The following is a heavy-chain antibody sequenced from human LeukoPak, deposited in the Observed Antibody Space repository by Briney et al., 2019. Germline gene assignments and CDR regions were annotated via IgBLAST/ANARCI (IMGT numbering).Heavy chain of an antibody. CDR3: ASLGSGSPLHDY. Sequence: SQTLSLTCAISGDSFSSNSAAWDWIRQSPSRGLQWRGRTYHRSKLYNDYAVSVESRITINPDPSKNQFSLQLNSVTPDDTAVYYCASLGSGSPLHDYWGQGTLVTVSS. V-gene: IGHV6-1*01. D-gene: IGHD3-10*01. J-gene: IGHJ4*02. CDR2: TYHRSKLYN. CDR1: GDSFSSNSAA.